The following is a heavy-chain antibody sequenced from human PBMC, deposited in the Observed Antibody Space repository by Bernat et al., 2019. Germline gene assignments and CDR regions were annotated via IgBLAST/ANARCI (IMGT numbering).Heavy chain of an antibody. CDR2: IWYDGSNK. Sequence: QVQLVESGGGVVQPGRSLRLSCAASGFTFSTYDMHWVRQAPGKGLEWVAIIWYDGSNKYYADSVKGRFTISRDNSKNTLYLQMNSLRAEDMAVYYCARGRSPGSGWYSDYWGQGTLVTVSS. D-gene: IGHD6-19*01. J-gene: IGHJ4*02. V-gene: IGHV3-33*01. CDR3: ARGRSPGSGWYSDY. CDR1: GFTFSTYD.